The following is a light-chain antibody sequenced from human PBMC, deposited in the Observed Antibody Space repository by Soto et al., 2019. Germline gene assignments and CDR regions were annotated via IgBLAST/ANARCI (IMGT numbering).Light chain of an antibody. Sequence: EIVLTQSPATLSLSPGERATLSCRASQSVSSYLAWYQQKPGQAPRLLIYDASNRATGIPARFSGSESGTDFTLTISSLEPEGFAVYYCQQRITWPRSTFGPGTKVDIK. CDR2: DAS. CDR3: QQRITWPRST. V-gene: IGKV3-11*01. J-gene: IGKJ3*01. CDR1: QSVSSY.